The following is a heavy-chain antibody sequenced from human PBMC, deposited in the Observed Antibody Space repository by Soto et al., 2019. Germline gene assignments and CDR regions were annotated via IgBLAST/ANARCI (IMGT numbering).Heavy chain of an antibody. V-gene: IGHV3-21*01. CDR1: GFTFRNYS. J-gene: IGHJ6*02. CDR3: ARDRYSYYDFWSGSLPYYYYGMDV. D-gene: IGHD3-3*01. CDR2: IISSGSYI. Sequence: EVQLVESGGGLVKPGGSLRLSCTASGFTFRNYSMNWVRQAPGKGLEWVSSIISSGSYIFYADSVKGRFTISRDNAKNSLYLQMNSLRAEDTAVYYCARDRYSYYDFWSGSLPYYYYGMDVWGQGTTVTVSS.